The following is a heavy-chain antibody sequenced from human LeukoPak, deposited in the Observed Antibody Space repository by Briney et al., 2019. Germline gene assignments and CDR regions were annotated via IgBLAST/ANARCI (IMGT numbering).Heavy chain of an antibody. V-gene: IGHV3-30*18. J-gene: IGHJ4*02. D-gene: IGHD6-19*01. CDR3: AKGAVAFDY. CDR1: GFIFSSYG. Sequence: GGSLRLSCAASGFIFSSYGMHWVRQAPGKGLEWVAVISYDGTNKFYADSVKGRFTISRDNSKNTLYLQMNSLRAEDTAVYYCAKGAVAFDYWGQGTLVTVSS. CDR2: ISYDGTNK.